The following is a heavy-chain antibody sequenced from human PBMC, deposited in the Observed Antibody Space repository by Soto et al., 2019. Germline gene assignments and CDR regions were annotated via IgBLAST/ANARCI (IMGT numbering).Heavy chain of an antibody. D-gene: IGHD4-4*01. J-gene: IGHJ4*02. CDR1: GFTFRFYD. V-gene: IGHV3-30*18. CDR3: AKDAYTPIRTTAHDSGGLDH. CDR2: ISIDGNNK. Sequence: GGSLRLSCATSGFTFRFYDMHWGGQAPGKGLEWVAIISIDGNNKYYGDSVKGRFTISRDNSKNTLYLQMNSLRGEDTAVYYCAKDAYTPIRTTAHDSGGLDHWGRGTLVTVS.